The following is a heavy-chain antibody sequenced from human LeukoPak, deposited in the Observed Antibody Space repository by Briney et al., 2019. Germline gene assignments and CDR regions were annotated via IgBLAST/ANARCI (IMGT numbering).Heavy chain of an antibody. CDR3: AKMGPSGSYYSTCLGPFDY. CDR1: GFIFSRYW. CDR2: ISGSGGST. J-gene: IGHJ4*02. V-gene: IGHV3-23*01. Sequence: GGSLRLSCAASGFIFSRYWMTWVRQAPGKGLEWVSAISGSGGSTYYADSVKGRFTISRDNSKNTLYLQMNSLRAEGTAVYYCAKMGPSGSYYSTCLGPFDYWGQGTLVTVSS. D-gene: IGHD1-26*01.